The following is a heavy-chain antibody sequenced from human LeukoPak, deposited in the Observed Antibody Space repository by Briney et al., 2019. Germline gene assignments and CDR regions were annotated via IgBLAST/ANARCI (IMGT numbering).Heavy chain of an antibody. CDR1: GFTFSSYS. V-gene: IGHV3-48*02. J-gene: IGHJ6*02. D-gene: IGHD6-19*01. Sequence: GGSLRLSCAASGFTFSSYSMNWVRQAPGKGLEWVSYISSSSSTIYYADSVKGRFTIPRDNAKNSLYLQMNSLRDEDTAVYYCAGEDGQWLAPSGGMDVWGQGTTVTVS. CDR2: ISSSSSTI. CDR3: AGEDGQWLAPSGGMDV.